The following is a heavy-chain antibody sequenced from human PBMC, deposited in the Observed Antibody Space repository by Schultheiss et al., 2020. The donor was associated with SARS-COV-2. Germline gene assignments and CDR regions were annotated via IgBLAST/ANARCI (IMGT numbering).Heavy chain of an antibody. Sequence: SETLSLTCSVSGYSVSSGSHYWGWIRQPPGKGVEWIGNFFHSGSTNYNPSLKSRVTISIDTSKSQFSLKVTSVTAADTALYYCARRTVTDTNWFDPWGQGTLVTVSS. CDR1: GYSVSSGSHY. CDR3: ARRTVTDTNWFDP. D-gene: IGHD4-11*01. J-gene: IGHJ5*02. V-gene: IGHV4-61*01. CDR2: FFHSGST.